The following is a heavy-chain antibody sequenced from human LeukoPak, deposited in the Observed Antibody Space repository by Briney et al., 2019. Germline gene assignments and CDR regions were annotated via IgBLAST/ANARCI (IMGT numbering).Heavy chain of an antibody. J-gene: IGHJ3*02. CDR3: AREGSYRYRAFDI. CDR1: GYTFTGYY. CDR2: INPNSGGT. Sequence: ASVKVSCKASGYTFTGYYMHWVRQAPGQGLEWMGWINPNSGGTNYAQKFQGRVTMTRDTSISTACMELRSLRSDDTAVYYCAREGSYRYRAFDIWGQGTMVTVSS. V-gene: IGHV1-2*02. D-gene: IGHD3-16*02.